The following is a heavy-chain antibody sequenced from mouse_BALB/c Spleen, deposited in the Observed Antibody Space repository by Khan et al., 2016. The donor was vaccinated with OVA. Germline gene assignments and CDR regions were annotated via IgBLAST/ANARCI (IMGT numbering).Heavy chain of an antibody. D-gene: IGHD1-1*01. CDR1: GFTFSSYG. Sequence: EVELVESGGGLVQPGGSRKLSCAASGFTFSSYGMHWVRQAPARGLEWVAYIIGYSNTIYYADTLKGRFTISRDTPRNTLFLQMTSLMSEDTAVYNCAKSYSYGDYIDYWGPGTTLTVSS. CDR2: IIGYSNTI. CDR3: AKSYSYGDYIDY. J-gene: IGHJ2*01. V-gene: IGHV5-17*02.